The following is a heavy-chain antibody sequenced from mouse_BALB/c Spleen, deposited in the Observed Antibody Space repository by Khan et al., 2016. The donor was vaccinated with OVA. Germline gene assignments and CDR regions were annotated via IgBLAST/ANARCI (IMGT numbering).Heavy chain of an antibody. J-gene: IGHJ3*01. CDR2: IDPANGNT. Sequence: VQLQQSGAELVKPGASVKLSCTASGFNIKDTYMHWVKQRPEQGLEWIGRIDPANGNTKYDPKFQGKATITADKSSNTAYLQLSSLTSEDTADYYCARGGITTGFAYWGQGTLVTVSA. D-gene: IGHD2-4*01. CDR1: GFNIKDTY. V-gene: IGHV14-3*02. CDR3: ARGGITTGFAY.